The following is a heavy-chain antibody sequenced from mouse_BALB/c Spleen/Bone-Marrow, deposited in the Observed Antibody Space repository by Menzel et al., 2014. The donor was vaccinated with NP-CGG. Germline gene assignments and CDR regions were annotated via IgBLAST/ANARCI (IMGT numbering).Heavy chain of an antibody. CDR1: GYSFTGYN. J-gene: IGHJ3*01. CDR2: IDPYNGGT. CDR3: ARAGYGNYEAWFAY. D-gene: IGHD2-10*02. V-gene: IGHV1S135*01. Sequence: EAQLQQSGPELVKPGASVKVSCKASGYSFTGYNMYWVKQSHGKSLEWIGYIDPYNGGTSYNQRFKGKATLTVDKSSSTAFMHLNSLTSEDSAVYYCARAGYGNYEAWFAYWGQGTLVTVSA.